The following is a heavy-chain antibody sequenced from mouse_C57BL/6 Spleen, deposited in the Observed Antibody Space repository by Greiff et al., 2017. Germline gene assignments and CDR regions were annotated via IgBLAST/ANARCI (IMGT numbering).Heavy chain of an antibody. CDR1: GYAFSSYW. CDR3: ARYPRLTTYFDY. D-gene: IGHD2-13*01. Sequence: QVQLQQSGAELVKPGASVKISCKASGYAFSSYWMNWVKQRPGKGLEWIGQIYPGDGDTNYNGKFKGKATLTGDKSSSTAYMQLSSLTSEDSAVYFCARYPRLTTYFDYWGQGTTLTVSA. V-gene: IGHV1-80*01. J-gene: IGHJ2*01. CDR2: IYPGDGDT.